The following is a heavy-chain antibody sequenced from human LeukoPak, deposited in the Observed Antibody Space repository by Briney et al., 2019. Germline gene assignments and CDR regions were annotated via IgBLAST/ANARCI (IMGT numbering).Heavy chain of an antibody. Sequence: TGGSLRLSCAASGFTFSSYAMSWVRQAPGKGLEWVATISGTGGSTYYTDSVKGRFTISRDSSKNTLYLQMNSLRAEDTALYYCAKDNWGYDTHDAFDIWGQGTMVTVSS. CDR2: ISGTGGST. V-gene: IGHV3-23*01. CDR3: AKDNWGYDTHDAFDI. J-gene: IGHJ3*02. D-gene: IGHD7-27*01. CDR1: GFTFSSYA.